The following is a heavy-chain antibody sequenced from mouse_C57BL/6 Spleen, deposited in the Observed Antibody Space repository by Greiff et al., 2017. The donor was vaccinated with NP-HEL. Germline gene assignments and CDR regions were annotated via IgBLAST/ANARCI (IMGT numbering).Heavy chain of an antibody. J-gene: IGHJ3*01. Sequence: VKLMESGPGLVAPSQSLSITCTVSGFSLTSYGVDWVRQSPGKGLEWLGVIWGVGSTNYNSALKSRLSISKDNSKSQVFLKMNSLQTDDTAMYYCARGGHYGSSSPFAYWGQGTLVTVSA. CDR2: IWGVGST. D-gene: IGHD1-1*01. CDR1: GFSLTSYG. CDR3: ARGGHYGSSSPFAY. V-gene: IGHV2-6*01.